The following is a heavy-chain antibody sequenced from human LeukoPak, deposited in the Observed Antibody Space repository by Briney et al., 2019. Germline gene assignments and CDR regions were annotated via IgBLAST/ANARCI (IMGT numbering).Heavy chain of an antibody. J-gene: IGHJ5*02. CDR3: ARVLGIAVVAGATEDNYFDP. CDR1: GGSIGSYF. D-gene: IGHD2-21*01. Sequence: KPSETLSLTCGVSGGSIGSYFWTWIRQSPAKGLEWIGEINESGETDYNPSLKSRAKISIDTSRGQFYLTLRSVTAADAAMYYCARVLGIAVVAGATEDNYFDPWGQGILVTVSS. CDR2: INESGET. V-gene: IGHV4-34*01.